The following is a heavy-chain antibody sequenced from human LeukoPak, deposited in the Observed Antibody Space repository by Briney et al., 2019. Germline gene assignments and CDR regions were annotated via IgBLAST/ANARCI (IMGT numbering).Heavy chain of an antibody. Sequence: SETLSLTCTVSGGSINSYYWSWIRQPPGKGLEWIGYIYYTGSTNYNPSLKSRVTISVDTSKNQFSLKLSSVTAADTAVYYCATSIAAAGTVVYWGQGTLVTVSS. V-gene: IGHV4-59*01. CDR3: ATSIAAAGTVVY. CDR2: IYYTGST. J-gene: IGHJ4*02. CDR1: GGSINSYY. D-gene: IGHD6-13*01.